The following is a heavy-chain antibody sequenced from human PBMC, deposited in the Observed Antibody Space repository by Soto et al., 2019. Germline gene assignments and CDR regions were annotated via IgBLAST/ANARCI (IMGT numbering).Heavy chain of an antibody. V-gene: IGHV2-5*02. Sequence: QITLKESGPTLVKPTQTLTLTCTFSGFSLSTSGVGVGWISQPPGKALEWLALIYWDDAKHYSPSLKSRLTIPKDTSKNQVVLIMTNMDPVDTATYYCAHKGGGDRILDYWGQGTLVTVSS. CDR3: AHKGGGDRILDY. J-gene: IGHJ4*02. CDR2: IYWDDAK. CDR1: GFSLSTSGVG. D-gene: IGHD3-16*01.